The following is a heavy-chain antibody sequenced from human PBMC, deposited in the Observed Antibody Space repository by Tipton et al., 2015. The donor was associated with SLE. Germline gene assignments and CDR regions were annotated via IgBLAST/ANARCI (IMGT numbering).Heavy chain of an antibody. Sequence: TLSLTCAVYGGSFSGYYWSWIRQPPGKGLEWIGYIYYSGSTNYNPSLKSRVTISVNTSENQFSLRLNSVTAADTAVYYCARHRAYSGYDLFYFDYWGQGTLVTVSS. CDR1: GGSFSGYY. V-gene: IGHV4-59*08. J-gene: IGHJ4*02. CDR2: IYYSGST. D-gene: IGHD5-12*01. CDR3: ARHRAYSGYDLFYFDY.